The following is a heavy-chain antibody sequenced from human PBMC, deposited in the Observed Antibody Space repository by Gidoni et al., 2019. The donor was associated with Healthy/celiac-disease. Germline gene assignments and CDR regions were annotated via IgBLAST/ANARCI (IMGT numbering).Heavy chain of an antibody. D-gene: IGHD6-19*01. V-gene: IGHV3-33*01. J-gene: IGHJ4*02. Sequence: QVQLVESGGGVAQPGRSLRLSGAESGFTFSSDGMTWVRQAPGRGLEWVAVIWYADINQSYADSVKGRFTISRDNSKNTMYIKMNSLRADDTAVYYCARGITDIAVAGPYFDYWGQGTLVTVSS. CDR1: GFTFSSDG. CDR3: ARGITDIAVAGPYFDY. CDR2: IWYADINQ.